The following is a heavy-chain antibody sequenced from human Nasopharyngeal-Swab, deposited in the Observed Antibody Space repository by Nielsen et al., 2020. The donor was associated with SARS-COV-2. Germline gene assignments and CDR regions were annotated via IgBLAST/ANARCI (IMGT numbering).Heavy chain of an antibody. J-gene: IGHJ4*02. Sequence: GGSLRLSCSASGFTFDDYGMHWVRQAPGQGLEWVSGISCNSGIRLYADSVKGRFTISRDNAKNSLYLQMNSLRAEDAAFYYCVKDWRIAAPGTDNVYFDCWGQGTLVTVSS. D-gene: IGHD6-13*01. V-gene: IGHV3-9*01. CDR1: GFTFDDYG. CDR2: ISCNSGIR. CDR3: VKDWRIAAPGTDNVYFDC.